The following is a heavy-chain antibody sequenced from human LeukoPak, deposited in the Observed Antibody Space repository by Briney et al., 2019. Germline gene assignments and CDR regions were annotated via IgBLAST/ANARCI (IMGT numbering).Heavy chain of an antibody. CDR2: ISYDGTDK. J-gene: IGHJ4*02. Sequence: GGSLRLSCAASGLAFSSYAFHWVRQAPGKGLEWVAIISYDGTDKYYGGSVKGRFTISRDNSKNTLYLQMNSLRAEDTAVYYSARVPRNASSWEVDYWGQGTLVTVSS. CDR3: ARVPRNASSWEVDY. D-gene: IGHD6-13*01. CDR1: GLAFSSYA. V-gene: IGHV3-30*04.